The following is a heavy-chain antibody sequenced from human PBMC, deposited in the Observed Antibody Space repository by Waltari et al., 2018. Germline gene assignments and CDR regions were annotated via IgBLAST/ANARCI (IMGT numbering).Heavy chain of an antibody. Sequence: QVQLQQWGAGLLKPSETLSLTCAVYGGSFSGYYWSWIRQPPGKGLEWIGEINHSGSTNYNPSLKSRVTISVDTSKNQFSLKLSSVTAADTAVYYCARYYYDSSGYYNWFDPWGQGTLVTVSS. CDR1: GGSFSGYY. CDR3: ARYYYDSSGYYNWFDP. CDR2: INHSGST. J-gene: IGHJ5*02. D-gene: IGHD3-22*01. V-gene: IGHV4-34*01.